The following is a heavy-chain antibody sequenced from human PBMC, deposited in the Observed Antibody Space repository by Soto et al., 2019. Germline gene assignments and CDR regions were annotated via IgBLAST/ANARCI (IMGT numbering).Heavy chain of an antibody. J-gene: IGHJ6*02. CDR3: ARIRGYWYGLDV. CDR2: ITGTGGNT. CDR1: GFPLSTYG. Sequence: EVQLLESGGGLVQPGGSLRLSCAASGFPLSTYGMTWVRQAPGKGLEWVSAITGTGGNTYYVDSVKGRFTSSRDNSKNMLYLQVNSLRVEGTGVYYCARIRGYWYGLDVWGQGTTVTVSS. V-gene: IGHV3-23*01.